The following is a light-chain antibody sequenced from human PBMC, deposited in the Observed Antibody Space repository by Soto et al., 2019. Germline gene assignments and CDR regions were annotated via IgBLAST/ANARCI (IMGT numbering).Light chain of an antibody. V-gene: IGKV1-39*01. CDR3: QQSYSTPLT. CDR1: QSISNF. Sequence: DIQMTQSPSSLSASVGDRVTITCRASQSISNFLNWYQQKPGKAPKVLIYGASSLQSGVPARFSGSESGTDFTLTISSLQPEDFATYYCQQSYSTPLTFGGGTRVEIK. J-gene: IGKJ4*01. CDR2: GAS.